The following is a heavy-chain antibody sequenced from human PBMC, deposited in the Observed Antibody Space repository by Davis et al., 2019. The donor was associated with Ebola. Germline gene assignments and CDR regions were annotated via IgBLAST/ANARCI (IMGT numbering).Heavy chain of an antibody. CDR3: ARGAAGSGVYFDP. V-gene: IGHV3-74*01. Sequence: HTGGSLRLSCGASGFRFSSFDMNWVRQAPGKGLVWVSRINGDGSSTDYADSVKGRFTISRDNAKNTVYLQMNSPRAEDTAVYFCARGAAGSGVYFDPWGQGTLVTVSS. CDR1: GFRFSSFD. CDR2: INGDGSST. D-gene: IGHD2-15*01. J-gene: IGHJ5*02.